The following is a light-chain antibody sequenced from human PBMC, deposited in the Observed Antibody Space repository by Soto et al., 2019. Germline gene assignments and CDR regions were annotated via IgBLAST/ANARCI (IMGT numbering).Light chain of an antibody. CDR1: QSISSSY. CDR2: GAS. V-gene: IGKV3-20*01. CDR3: QQYANAPFT. J-gene: IGKJ3*01. Sequence: EIVLTQSPGTLSLSPGERATLSCRASQSISSSYLAWYQQKPGQAPRLLIYGASSRATGIPDRFSGSGSGTDFTLTISSLESEDFAVYYCQQYANAPFTFGPGTKVDIK.